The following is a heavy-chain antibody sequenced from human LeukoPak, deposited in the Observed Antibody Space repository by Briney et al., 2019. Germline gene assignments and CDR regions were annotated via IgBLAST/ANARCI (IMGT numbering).Heavy chain of an antibody. D-gene: IGHD2/OR15-2a*01. J-gene: IGHJ6*03. V-gene: IGHV3-23*01. CDR1: GFTFSSYA. Sequence: GGSLRLSCAASGFTFSSYAMSWVRQAPGKGLEWVSAISGSGGSTYYADSVKGRFTISRDNSKNTLYLQMNSLRAEDTAVHYCAKEFSTPLGSDYYYYYMDVWGKGTTVTVSS. CDR2: ISGSGGST. CDR3: AKEFSTPLGSDYYYYYMDV.